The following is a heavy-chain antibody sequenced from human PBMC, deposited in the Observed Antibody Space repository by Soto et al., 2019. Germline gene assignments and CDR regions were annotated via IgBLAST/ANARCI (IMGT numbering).Heavy chain of an antibody. Sequence: GGSLRLSCATSGFPFSNYGMHWVRQAPGKGLECVALISYDESNKHYADPVRGRFTISRDNAKNSLYLQMNSLRAEDTAVYYCARDQLYYNDISGRPLNAFDVWGQGTMVTVSS. CDR2: ISYDESNK. CDR3: ARDQLYYNDISGRPLNAFDV. CDR1: GFPFSNYG. D-gene: IGHD3-22*01. V-gene: IGHV3-30*03. J-gene: IGHJ3*01.